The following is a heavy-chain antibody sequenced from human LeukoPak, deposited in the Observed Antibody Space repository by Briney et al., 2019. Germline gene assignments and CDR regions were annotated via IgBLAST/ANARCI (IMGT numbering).Heavy chain of an antibody. CDR3: AREPNYDSSEANFDY. CDR2: INPNSGGT. Sequence: ASVKVSCKASGDTFTKYQFSWVRQAPGQGLEWMGWINPNSGGTNYAQKFQGWVTMTRDTSISTAYMELSRLRSDDTAVYYCAREPNYDSSEANFDYWGQGTLVTVSS. D-gene: IGHD3-22*01. V-gene: IGHV1-2*04. CDR1: GDTFTKYQ. J-gene: IGHJ4*02.